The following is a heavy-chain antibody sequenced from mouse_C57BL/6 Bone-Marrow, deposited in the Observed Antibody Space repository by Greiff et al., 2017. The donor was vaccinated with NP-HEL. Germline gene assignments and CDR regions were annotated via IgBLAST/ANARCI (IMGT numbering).Heavy chain of an antibody. CDR2: ISNGGGST. Sequence: EVMLVESGGGLVQPGGSLKLSCAASGFTFSDYCMYWVRQTPEKRLEWVAYISNGGGSTYYPDTVKGRFTISRDNAKNTLYLQMSRLKSEDTAMYYCARQGGPYWYFDVWGTGTTVTVSS. CDR1: GFTFSDYC. CDR3: ARQGGPYWYFDV. J-gene: IGHJ1*03. V-gene: IGHV5-12*01.